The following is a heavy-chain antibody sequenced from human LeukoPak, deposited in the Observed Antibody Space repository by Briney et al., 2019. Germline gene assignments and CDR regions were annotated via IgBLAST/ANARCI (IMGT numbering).Heavy chain of an antibody. CDR2: INHSGST. CDR3: ARGSGFWSGFNWFDP. Sequence: SETLSLTCAVYGGSFSGYYWCWIRQPPGKGLEWIGEINHSGSTNYNPSLKSRVTISVDTSKNQLSLKLSSVTAADTAVYYCARGSGFWSGFNWFDPWGQGTLVTVSS. V-gene: IGHV4-34*01. J-gene: IGHJ5*02. D-gene: IGHD3-3*01. CDR1: GGSFSGYY.